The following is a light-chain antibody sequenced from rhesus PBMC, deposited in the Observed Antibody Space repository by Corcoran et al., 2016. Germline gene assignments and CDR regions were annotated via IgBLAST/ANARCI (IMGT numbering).Light chain of an antibody. J-gene: IGKJ3*01. Sequence: DIQMTQSPSSLSASVGDRITTTCWASQDINRYLVWYQQKAGKAPKPLIYFASILESKVPSRFTGSGVGTDFTLPPTNLQPEEFATYHCHTYNRTPFTFGPRSKL. V-gene: IGKV1-37*01. CDR3: HTYNRTPFT. CDR2: FAS. CDR1: QDINRY.